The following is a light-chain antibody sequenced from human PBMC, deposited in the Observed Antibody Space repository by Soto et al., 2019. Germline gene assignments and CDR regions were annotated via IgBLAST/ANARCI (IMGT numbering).Light chain of an antibody. V-gene: IGLV2-14*01. CDR2: DVS. CDR1: SSDVGAYKY. CDR3: ISYTSSDTYV. Sequence: QSVLTQPASVSGSPGQSITISCTGTSSDVGAYKYVSWYQQHPGKAPKLMIYDVSSRPSGVSKRFSGSKSGNTASLIISGLQAEDEADYYCISYTSSDTYVFGTGTKVTVL. J-gene: IGLJ1*01.